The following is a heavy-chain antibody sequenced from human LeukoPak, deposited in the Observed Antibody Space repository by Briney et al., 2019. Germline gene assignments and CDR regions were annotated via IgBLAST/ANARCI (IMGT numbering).Heavy chain of an antibody. V-gene: IGHV3-23*01. Sequence: GGSLRLSCVASGLTLSRFPMIWVRQAPGKGLQWVSVIGGDSGGIQYADSVKGRFTISRDNSKNTLYLQMNSLNSDDTAVYYCAKYRTSGAPPRNFDYWGQGTLVTVSS. J-gene: IGHJ4*02. CDR2: IGGDSGGI. CDR1: GLTLSRFP. CDR3: AKYRTSGAPPRNFDY. D-gene: IGHD1-14*01.